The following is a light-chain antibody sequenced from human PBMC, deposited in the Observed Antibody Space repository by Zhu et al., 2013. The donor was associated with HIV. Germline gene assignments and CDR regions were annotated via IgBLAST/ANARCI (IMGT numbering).Light chain of an antibody. CDR2: GAS. CDR1: QRVSSSY. CDR3: QQYGSSPGWT. J-gene: IGKJ1*01. Sequence: EFVLTQSPGTLSLSPGERATLSCRASQRVSSSYLAWYQQKPGQAPRLLIYGASSRATGIPARFSGSGSGTDFTLTISRLEPEDFAVYYCQQYGSSPGWTFGQGTKVEIK. V-gene: IGKV3-20*01.